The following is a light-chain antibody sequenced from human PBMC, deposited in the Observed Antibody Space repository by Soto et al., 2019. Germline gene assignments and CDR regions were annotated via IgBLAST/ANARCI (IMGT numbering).Light chain of an antibody. Sequence: QSALTQPASVSGSPGQSITISCTGTSSDVGGYNYVSWYQQHPGKAPKLMIYEVSNRPSGVSNRFSGSKSGNTASLTISGLQAEDEDDYYCSSYTSSRTLIYVFGNATKVT. J-gene: IGLJ1*01. CDR1: SSDVGGYNY. CDR3: SSYTSSRTLIYV. CDR2: EVS. V-gene: IGLV2-14*01.